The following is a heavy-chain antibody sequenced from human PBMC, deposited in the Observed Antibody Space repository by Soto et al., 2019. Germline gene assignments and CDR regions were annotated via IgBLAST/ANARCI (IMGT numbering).Heavy chain of an antibody. CDR1: GFTFSSYG. D-gene: IGHD3-22*01. CDR2: ISYDGSNK. V-gene: IGHV3-30*03. Sequence: QVQLVESGGGVVQPGRSLRLSCAASGFTFSSYGMHWVRQAPGKGLEWVAVISYDGSNKYYADSVKGRFTISRDNSKNTLYLQMNSLRAEDTAVYYCATSYDSSGYDYWGQGTLVTVSS. CDR3: ATSYDSSGYDY. J-gene: IGHJ4*02.